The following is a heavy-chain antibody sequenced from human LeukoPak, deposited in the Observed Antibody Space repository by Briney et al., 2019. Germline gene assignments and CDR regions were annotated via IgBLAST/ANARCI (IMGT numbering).Heavy chain of an antibody. J-gene: IGHJ6*04. CDR3: ARLFTMIVVP. CDR1: GVSISSSNSY. Sequence: SETLSLTCTVSGVSISSSNSYWGWIRQPPGKGLEWIGSIYYSGSTYYNPSLKSRVTISVDTSKNQFSLKLSSVTAADTAVYYCARLFTMIVVPWGKGTTVTISS. CDR2: IYYSGST. V-gene: IGHV4-39*01. D-gene: IGHD3-22*01.